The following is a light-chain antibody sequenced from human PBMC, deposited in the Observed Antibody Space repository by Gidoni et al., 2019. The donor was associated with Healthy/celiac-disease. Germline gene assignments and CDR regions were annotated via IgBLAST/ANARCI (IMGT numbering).Light chain of an antibody. J-gene: IGKJ2*01. Sequence: DIQMTPSPSSLSASVGDRVTITCRASQSISSYLNWYQQKPGKAPKLLIYDASSLQSGVPSRFSGSGSGTDFTLTISSLQPEDFATYYCQQSYSTPYTFXHXTKVEIK. CDR1: QSISSY. CDR2: DAS. V-gene: IGKV1-39*01. CDR3: QQSYSTPYT.